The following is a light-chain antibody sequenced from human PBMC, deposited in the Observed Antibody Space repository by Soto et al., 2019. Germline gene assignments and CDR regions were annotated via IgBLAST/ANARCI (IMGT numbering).Light chain of an antibody. Sequence: MMTQSPATLSVSPGERATLSCRASQSVSTYLACYQQKPGQAPRLLIHGASTRAADVPARFSGSGSGTEFTLTISGLQSEDVAVFYSQQYGFSPLTFGGGNNVEIK. CDR2: GAS. J-gene: IGKJ4*01. CDR1: QSVSTY. V-gene: IGKV3-15*01. CDR3: QQYGFSPLT.